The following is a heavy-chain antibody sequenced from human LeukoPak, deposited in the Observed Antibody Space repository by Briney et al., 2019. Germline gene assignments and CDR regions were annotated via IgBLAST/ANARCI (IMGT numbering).Heavy chain of an antibody. CDR3: AKVRGTYSSGYFFDY. D-gene: IGHD6-19*01. V-gene: IGHV3-9*01. CDR2: ISWNSGYI. J-gene: IGHJ4*02. Sequence: GGSLRLSCAASGFTFDNYAMHWVRHAPGKGLEWLSIISWNSGYIGYADSVKGRFTISRDNAKKSLDLQMNSLRAEDTAFYYCAKVRGTYSSGYFFDYWGQGTLVTVSS. CDR1: GFTFDNYA.